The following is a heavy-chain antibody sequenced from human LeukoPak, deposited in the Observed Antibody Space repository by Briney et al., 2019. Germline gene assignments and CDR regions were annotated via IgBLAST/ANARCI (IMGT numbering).Heavy chain of an antibody. CDR3: ARDEAAAGTDY. Sequence: GGSLRLSCAASGFTFSSYSMNWVRQAPGKGLEWVSSISSSSSYIYYADPVKGRFTISRDNAKNSLYLQMNSLRAEDTAFYYCARDEAAAGTDYWGQGTLVTVSS. CDR1: GFTFSSYS. D-gene: IGHD6-13*01. CDR2: ISSSSSYI. V-gene: IGHV3-21*04. J-gene: IGHJ4*02.